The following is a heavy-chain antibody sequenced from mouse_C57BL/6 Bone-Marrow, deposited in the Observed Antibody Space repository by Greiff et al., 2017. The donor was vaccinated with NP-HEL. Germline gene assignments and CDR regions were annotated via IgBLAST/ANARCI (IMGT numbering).Heavy chain of an antibody. V-gene: IGHV7-1*01. CDR2: SRNKANDYTT. D-gene: IGHD2-3*01. CDR1: GFTFSDFY. J-gene: IGHJ4*01. CDR3: ARDEGWLRAMDY. Sequence: EVKVEESGGGLVQSGRSLRLSCATSGFTFSDFYMEWVRQAPGKGLEWIAASRNKANDYTTEYSASVKGRFIVSRDTSQSILYLQMNALRAEDTAIYYCARDEGWLRAMDYWGQGTSVTVSS.